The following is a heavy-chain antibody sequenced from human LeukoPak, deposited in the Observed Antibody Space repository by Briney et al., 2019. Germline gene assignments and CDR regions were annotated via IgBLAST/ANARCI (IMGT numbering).Heavy chain of an antibody. Sequence: SETLSLTCAVYGGSFSGYYWGWIRQPPGRGLEWIASIYYRGSTHYNPSLASLKSRVTISGDTSKNQFSLRLSSVPAADTAVYYCARYREVGATVDYWGQGTLVIVSS. D-gene: IGHD1-26*01. J-gene: IGHJ4*02. CDR1: GGSFSGYY. CDR2: IYYRGST. V-gene: IGHV4-38-2*01. CDR3: ARYREVGATVDY.